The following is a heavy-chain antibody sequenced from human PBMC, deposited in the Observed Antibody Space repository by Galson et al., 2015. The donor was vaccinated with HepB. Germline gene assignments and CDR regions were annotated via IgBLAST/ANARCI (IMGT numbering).Heavy chain of an antibody. D-gene: IGHD2-15*01. CDR3: ARGAVVEVVGGNQSNWFDP. V-gene: IGHV1-18*01. J-gene: IGHJ5*02. CDR2: ISPYNGDT. Sequence: SVKVSCKASGYTFSPYSITWVRQAPGQGLEWMGRISPYNGDTDYARKFQGRVTMTTDISTSTAYMDLRSLRSDDTAVYYCARGAVVEVVGGNQSNWFDPWGQGTLVSVSS. CDR1: GYTFSPYS.